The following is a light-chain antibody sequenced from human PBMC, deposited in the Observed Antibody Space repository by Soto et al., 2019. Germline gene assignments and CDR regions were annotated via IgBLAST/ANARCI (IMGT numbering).Light chain of an antibody. CDR2: LNSDGSH. Sequence: QPVLTQSPSASASLGASVKLTCTLSSGHSTYAIAWHQQQPEKGPRFLMKLNSDGSHKRGDGIPDRFSGSTSGAERYLIISSLQSEDDADYYCQTWGTGTVVFGGGTQLTVL. CDR3: QTWGTGTVV. CDR1: SGHSTYA. V-gene: IGLV4-69*01. J-gene: IGLJ2*01.